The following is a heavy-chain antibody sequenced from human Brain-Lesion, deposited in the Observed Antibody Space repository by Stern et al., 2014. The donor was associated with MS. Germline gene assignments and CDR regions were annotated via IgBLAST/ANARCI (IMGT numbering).Heavy chain of an antibody. CDR3: ARDITGSSAYFAY. Sequence: EVQLVESGGDLVQPGGSLRLSCAAFGFTFDDYAMHWVRQAPGKGLEGVAGISWNSGTIGYADSVKGRFTTSRDNAYSSLYLQMNSLRPEDTALYYCARDITGSSAYFAYWGQGTLVTVSS. V-gene: IGHV3-9*01. CDR2: ISWNSGTI. D-gene: IGHD1-14*01. J-gene: IGHJ4*02. CDR1: GFTFDDYA.